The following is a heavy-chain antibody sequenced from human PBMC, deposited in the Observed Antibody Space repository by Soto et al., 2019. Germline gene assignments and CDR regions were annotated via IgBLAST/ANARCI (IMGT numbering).Heavy chain of an antibody. J-gene: IGHJ4*02. Sequence: GASVKVSCKVSGYTLTELSMHWVRQAPGKGLEWMGGFDPEDGEIIYAQKFQGRVTMTEDTSTDTAYMELSSLRSEDTAVYYCATRKIYSSSWPFDYWGQGTLVTVSS. CDR1: GYTLTELS. CDR2: FDPEDGEI. V-gene: IGHV1-24*01. D-gene: IGHD6-13*01. CDR3: ATRKIYSSSWPFDY.